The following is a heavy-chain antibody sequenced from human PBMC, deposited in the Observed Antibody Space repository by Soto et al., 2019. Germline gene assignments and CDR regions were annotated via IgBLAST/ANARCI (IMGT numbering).Heavy chain of an antibody. D-gene: IGHD2-2*01. Sequence: SETLPLTCAVYGGSFSGYYWSRIRQPPGKGLEWIGEINHSGSTNYNPSLKSRVTISVDTSKNQFSLKLSSVTAADTAVYYCASWHQLLSDAFDIWGQGTMVTVSS. V-gene: IGHV4-34*01. CDR2: INHSGST. CDR3: ASWHQLLSDAFDI. CDR1: GGSFSGYY. J-gene: IGHJ3*02.